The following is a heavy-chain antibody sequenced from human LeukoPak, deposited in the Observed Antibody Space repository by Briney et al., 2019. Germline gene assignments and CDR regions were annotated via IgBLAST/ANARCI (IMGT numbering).Heavy chain of an antibody. V-gene: IGHV1-24*01. J-gene: IGHJ4*02. CDR3: ATECGYSGYDSCEDY. D-gene: IGHD5-12*01. Sequence: ASVKVSCKVSGYTLTELSMHWVRQAPGKGLEWMGDFDPEDGETIYAQKFQGRVTMTEDTSTDTAYMELSSLRSEDTAVYYCATECGYSGYDSCEDYWGQGTLVTVSS. CDR2: FDPEDGET. CDR1: GYTLTELS.